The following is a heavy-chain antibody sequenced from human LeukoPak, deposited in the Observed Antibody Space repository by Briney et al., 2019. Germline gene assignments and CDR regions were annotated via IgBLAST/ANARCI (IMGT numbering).Heavy chain of an antibody. V-gene: IGHV1-46*01. CDR3: ARDPDPYDYVWGSYHYSDY. CDR1: GYTFTSYY. CDR2: INPSGGST. Sequence: GASVKVSCKASGYTFTSYYMHWVRQAPGQGLEWMGIINPSGGSTSYAQKFQGRVTMTRDTSTSTVYMELSSLRSEDTAVYYCARDPDPYDYVWGSYHYSDYWGQGTLVTVSS. J-gene: IGHJ4*02. D-gene: IGHD3-16*02.